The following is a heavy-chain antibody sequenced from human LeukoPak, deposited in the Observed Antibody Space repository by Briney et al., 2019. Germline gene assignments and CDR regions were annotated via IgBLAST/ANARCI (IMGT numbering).Heavy chain of an antibody. D-gene: IGHD2-2*01. CDR1: GFTFSSYS. Sequence: GGSLRLSCAASGFTFSSYSMNWVRQAPGKGLEWVSYISSSSSTIYYADSVKGRFTISRDNAKNSLYLQMNSLRAEDTAVYYCARDFPYCSSTSCFVFDYWGQGTLVNVSS. CDR3: ARDFPYCSSTSCFVFDY. V-gene: IGHV3-48*04. CDR2: ISSSSSTI. J-gene: IGHJ4*02.